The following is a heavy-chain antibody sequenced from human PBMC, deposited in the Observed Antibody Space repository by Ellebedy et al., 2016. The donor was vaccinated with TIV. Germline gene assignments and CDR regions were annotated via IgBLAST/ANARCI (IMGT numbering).Heavy chain of an antibody. D-gene: IGHD4-17*01. Sequence: SETLSLTXAVSGGSISSGGYSWSWIRQPPGKGLEWIGYIYHSGSTYYNPSLKSRVTISVDRSKNQFSLKLSSVTAADTAVYYCARNNGRYGDLDYWGQGTLVTVSS. J-gene: IGHJ4*02. CDR2: IYHSGST. CDR3: ARNNGRYGDLDY. CDR1: GGSISSGGYS. V-gene: IGHV4-30-2*01.